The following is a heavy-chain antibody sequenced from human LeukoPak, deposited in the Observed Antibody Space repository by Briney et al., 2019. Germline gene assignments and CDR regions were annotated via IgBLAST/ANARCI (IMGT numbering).Heavy chain of an antibody. J-gene: IGHJ4*02. V-gene: IGHV4-59*01. CDR3: ARTTVTTHDY. Sequence: SETLSLTCTVSGGSISSYYWSWIRQPPGKGLEWIGYIYYSGSTNYNPSLKGRVTISVDTSKNQFSLKLSSVTAADTAVYYCARTTVTTHDYWGQGTLVTVSS. CDR2: IYYSGST. D-gene: IGHD4-17*01. CDR1: GGSISSYY.